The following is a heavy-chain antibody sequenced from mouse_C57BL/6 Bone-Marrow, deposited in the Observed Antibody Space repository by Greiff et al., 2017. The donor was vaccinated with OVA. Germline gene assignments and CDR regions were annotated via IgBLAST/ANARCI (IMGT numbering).Heavy chain of an antibody. CDR1: GFTFSDYG. J-gene: IGHJ3*01. Sequence: EVKLMESGGGLVKPGGSLKLSCAASGFTFSDYGMHWVRQAPEKGLEWVAYISSGSSTIYYADTVKGRFTISRDNAKNTLFLQMTSLRSEDTAMYYCARRYDLAWFAYWGQGTLVTVSA. CDR3: ARRYDLAWFAY. V-gene: IGHV5-17*01. D-gene: IGHD2-4*01. CDR2: ISSGSSTI.